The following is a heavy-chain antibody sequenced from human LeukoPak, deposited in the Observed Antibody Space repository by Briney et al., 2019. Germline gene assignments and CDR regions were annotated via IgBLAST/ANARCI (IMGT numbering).Heavy chain of an antibody. CDR3: ARQGHGSSAPLDY. V-gene: IGHV5-51*01. D-gene: IGHD6-6*01. J-gene: IGHJ4*02. Sequence: GESLKISCKGSGYSFTSYWIGWVRQMPGKGLEWMGIIYPGDSDTRYSPSFQGQVTISADKSITTAYLQWTSLKASDTAIYYCARQGHGSSAPLDYWGQGTLVTVSS. CDR2: IYPGDSDT. CDR1: GYSFTSYW.